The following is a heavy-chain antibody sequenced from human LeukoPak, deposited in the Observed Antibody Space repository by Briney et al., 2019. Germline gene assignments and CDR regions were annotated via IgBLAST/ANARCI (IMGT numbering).Heavy chain of an antibody. CDR1: GYTFTSYA. J-gene: IGHJ6*03. CDR3: AREFYYDFWSGYYTNYYMDV. CDR2: INTNTGNP. D-gene: IGHD3-3*01. Sequence: ASVKVSCKASGYTFTSYAMNWVRQAPGQGLEWMGWINTNTGNPTYAQGFTGRFVFSLDTSVSTAYLQISSLKAEDTAVYYCAREFYYDFWSGYYTNYYMDVWGKGTTVTVSS. V-gene: IGHV7-4-1*02.